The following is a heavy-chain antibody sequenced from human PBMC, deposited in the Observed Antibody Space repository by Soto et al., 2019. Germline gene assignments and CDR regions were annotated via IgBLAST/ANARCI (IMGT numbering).Heavy chain of an antibody. D-gene: IGHD1-26*01. CDR2: IYPPDSDT. V-gene: IGHV5-51*01. CDR3: ASHVSGNWFDP. J-gene: IGHJ5*02. CDR1: GYTFSSYW. Sequence: VESLKISCKASGYTFSSYWIGWVRQMPGKGLEWMGIIYPPDSDTRYSPSFQGQVTISVDKSMTTAYLQWSSLKPSDTAMYYCASHVSGNWFDPWGQGTLVTVSS.